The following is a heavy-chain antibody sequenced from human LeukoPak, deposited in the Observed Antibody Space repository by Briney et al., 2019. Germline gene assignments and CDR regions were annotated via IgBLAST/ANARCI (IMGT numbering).Heavy chain of an antibody. CDR3: ARRYCSSTSCFRDAFDI. V-gene: IGHV3-66*01. D-gene: IGHD2-2*01. CDR2: IYSGGST. J-gene: IGHJ3*02. Sequence: GGSLRLSCAASGFTVSSNYMSWVRQAPGKGLEWVSVIYSGGSTYYADSVKGRFTISRDNSKNTLYLQMNSLRAEDTAAYYCARRYCSSTSCFRDAFDIWGQGTMVTVSS. CDR1: GFTVSSNY.